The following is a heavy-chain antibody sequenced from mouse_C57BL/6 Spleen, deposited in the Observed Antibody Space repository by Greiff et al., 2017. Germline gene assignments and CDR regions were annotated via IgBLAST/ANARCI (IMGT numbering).Heavy chain of an antibody. J-gene: IGHJ2*01. CDR1: GYTFTGYW. Sequence: QVQLQQSGAELMKPGASVKLSCKATGYTFTGYWIEWVKQRPGHGLEWIGEILPGSGSTNYNEKFKGKATFTADTSSNTAYMQLSSLTTEDSAIYYCSRGFITTVVATGDYFDDWGQGATLTVSS. V-gene: IGHV1-9*01. CDR3: SRGFITTVVATGDYFDD. D-gene: IGHD1-1*01. CDR2: ILPGSGST.